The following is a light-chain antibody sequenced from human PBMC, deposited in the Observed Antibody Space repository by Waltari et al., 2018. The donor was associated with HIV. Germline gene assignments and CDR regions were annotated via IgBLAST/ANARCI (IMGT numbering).Light chain of an antibody. Sequence: QSVLTQPPSVSGAPGQRVTISCTGSNSTIGAHYGVNWYQEVPGAAPRLLIYADHNRPSGVPDRFSGSTSATSASLAITGLQAEDGADYYCQSYDSTLSSVLFGGGTKVTVL. CDR1: NSTIGAHYG. V-gene: IGLV1-40*01. CDR3: QSYDSTLSSVL. CDR2: ADH. J-gene: IGLJ2*01.